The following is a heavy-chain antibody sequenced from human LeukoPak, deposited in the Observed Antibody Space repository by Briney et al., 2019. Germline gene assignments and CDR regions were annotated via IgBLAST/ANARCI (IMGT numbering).Heavy chain of an antibody. CDR1: GFTFSSYA. CDR3: AKDGIIGYFHY. CDR2: ISGSGGST. J-gene: IGHJ4*02. Sequence: GGSLRLSCAASGFTFSSYAMSWVRQAPGKGLEWVSAISGSGGSTYYADSVKGRFTISRDNSKNTLYMQMNSLRAEDTAVYYCAKDGIIGYFHYWGQGTLVTVSS. V-gene: IGHV3-23*01.